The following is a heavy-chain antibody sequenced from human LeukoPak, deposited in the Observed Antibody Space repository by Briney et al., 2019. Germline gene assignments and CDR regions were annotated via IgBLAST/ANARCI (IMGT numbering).Heavy chain of an antibody. Sequence: GGPLRLSCAASGFTFSSYSMNWVRQAPGKGLEWVSSISSSSSYIYYADSVKGRFTISRDNAKNSLYLQMNSLRAEDTAVYYCARVGYSGYHYYYYYYMDVWGKGTTVTVSS. CDR3: ARVGYSGYHYYYYYYMDV. CDR2: ISSSSSYI. D-gene: IGHD5-12*01. CDR1: GFTFSSYS. J-gene: IGHJ6*03. V-gene: IGHV3-21*01.